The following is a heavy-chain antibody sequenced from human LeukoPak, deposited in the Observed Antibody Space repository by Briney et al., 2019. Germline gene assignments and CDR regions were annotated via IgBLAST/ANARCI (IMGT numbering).Heavy chain of an antibody. J-gene: IGHJ3*02. D-gene: IGHD3-3*01. CDR3: AKDRVTIFGVVIPPDAFDI. CDR2: ISGSGGST. Sequence: GGSLRLSCAASGFTFSIYAMSWVRQAPGKGLEWVSAISGSGGSTYYADSVKGRFTISRDNSKNTLYLQMNNLRAEDTAVYYCAKDRVTIFGVVIPPDAFDIWGQGTMVTVSS. V-gene: IGHV3-23*01. CDR1: GFTFSIYA.